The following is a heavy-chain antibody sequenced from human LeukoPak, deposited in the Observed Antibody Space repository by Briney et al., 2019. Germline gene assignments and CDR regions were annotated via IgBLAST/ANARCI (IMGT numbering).Heavy chain of an antibody. J-gene: IGHJ3*02. CDR2: IYTSGST. V-gene: IGHV4-4*07. CDR1: GGSISSYY. D-gene: IGHD3-22*01. CDR3: ARTSYFYDSSGYYHAFDI. Sequence: SETLSLTCTVTGGSISSYYWSWIRQPAGKGLEWIGRIYTSGSTNYNPSLKSRVTMSVDTSKNQFSLKLSSVTAADTAVYYCARTSYFYDSSGYYHAFDIWDQGTMVSVSS.